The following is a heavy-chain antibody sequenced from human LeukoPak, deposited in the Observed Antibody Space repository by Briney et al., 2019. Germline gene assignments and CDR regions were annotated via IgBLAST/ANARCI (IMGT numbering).Heavy chain of an antibody. CDR3: AGGRGVAGNYYYYYMDV. V-gene: IGHV3-21*01. D-gene: IGHD6-19*01. Sequence: GGSLRLSCAASGFTVSSNEMSWVRQAPGKGLEWVSSISSGGEYIYSSDSLKGRFTISRDNAKKTLYLQMNSLRAEDTAVYYCAGGRGVAGNYYYYYMDVWGKGTTITVSS. CDR2: ISSGGEYI. CDR1: GFTVSSNE. J-gene: IGHJ6*03.